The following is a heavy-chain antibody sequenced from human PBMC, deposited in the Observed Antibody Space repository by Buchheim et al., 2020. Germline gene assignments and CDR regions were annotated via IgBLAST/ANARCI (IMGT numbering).Heavy chain of an antibody. CDR2: IDPSDSYT. D-gene: IGHD6-13*01. CDR3: ASTSPSGIAAAGTSPVVDY. V-gene: IGHV5-10-1*03. Sequence: EVQLVQSGAEVKKPGESLRISCKGSGYSFTSYWISWVRQMPGKGLEWMGRIDPSDSYTNYSPPFQGHVTIPADKSISTAYLQWSSLKASDTAMYYCASTSPSGIAAAGTSPVVDYWGQGTL. CDR1: GYSFTSYW. J-gene: IGHJ4*02.